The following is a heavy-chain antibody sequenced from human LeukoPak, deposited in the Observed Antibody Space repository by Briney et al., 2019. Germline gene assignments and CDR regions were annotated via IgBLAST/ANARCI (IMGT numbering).Heavy chain of an antibody. Sequence: GGSLRLSCVASGFSFSTYAMNWVRQAPGKGLEWVSYVSGSSSTIDYADSVRGRFTISRDNTKNSLCLQMNSLGAEDTAVYYCTREDSSNWFDAWGQGTLVTVSS. J-gene: IGHJ5*02. CDR1: GFSFSTYA. D-gene: IGHD4-11*01. CDR2: VSGSSSTI. CDR3: TREDSSNWFDA. V-gene: IGHV3-48*04.